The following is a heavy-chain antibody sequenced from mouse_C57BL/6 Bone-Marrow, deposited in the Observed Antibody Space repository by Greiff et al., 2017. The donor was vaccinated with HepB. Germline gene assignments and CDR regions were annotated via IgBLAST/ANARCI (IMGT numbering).Heavy chain of an antibody. Sequence: DVHLVESGPGLVKPSQSLSLTCSVTGYSITSGYYWTWIRQFPGNQLEWMGYISYDGSNNYNPSLKNRISITRDTSKNQFFLKLNSVTTEDTATYYCAREVLYYYGSRCYWYFDVWGTGTTVTVSS. CDR3: AREVLYYYGSRCYWYFDV. CDR1: GYSITSGYY. V-gene: IGHV3-6*01. J-gene: IGHJ1*03. CDR2: ISYDGSN. D-gene: IGHD1-1*01.